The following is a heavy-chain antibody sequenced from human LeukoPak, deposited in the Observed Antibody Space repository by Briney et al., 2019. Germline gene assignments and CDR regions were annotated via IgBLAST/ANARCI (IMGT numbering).Heavy chain of an antibody. Sequence: PSETLSLTCTVSGGSISSGSYYWSWIRQPAGKGLEWIGRIYTSGSTNYNPSLKSRVTISVDTSKNQFSLKLSSVTAADTAVYCCARTVCKYCSSTSCYRVGNDAFDIWGQGTMVTVSS. D-gene: IGHD2-2*01. CDR3: ARTVCKYCSSTSCYRVGNDAFDI. CDR1: GGSISSGSYY. CDR2: IYTSGST. J-gene: IGHJ3*02. V-gene: IGHV4-61*02.